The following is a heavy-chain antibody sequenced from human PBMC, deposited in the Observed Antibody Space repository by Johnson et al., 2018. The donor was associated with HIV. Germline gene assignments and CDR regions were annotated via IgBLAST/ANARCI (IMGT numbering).Heavy chain of an antibody. V-gene: IGHV3-48*04. CDR3: ARGMGTGSFDF. CDR2: ISSSGSTI. CDR1: GFTFDDYG. J-gene: IGHJ3*01. D-gene: IGHD7-27*01. Sequence: VQLVESGGGVVRPGGSLRLSCAASGFTFDDYGMSWVRQAPGKGLEWVSYISSSGSTIYYADSVKGRLTISRDNAKNSLYLQMNSLRAEDTAVYYCARGMGTGSFDFWGPGTMVTVSS.